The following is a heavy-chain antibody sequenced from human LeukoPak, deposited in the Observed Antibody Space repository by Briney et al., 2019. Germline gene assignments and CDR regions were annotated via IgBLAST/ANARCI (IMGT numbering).Heavy chain of an antibody. Sequence: SVKVSCKASGGTFSSYAISWVRQAPGQGLEWMGRIIPILGIANYAQKFQGRVTITADKSTSTAYMELSSLRSEDTAVYYCARESGVGATLTDFDYWGQGTLVTVSS. J-gene: IGHJ4*02. D-gene: IGHD1-26*01. CDR3: ARESGVGATLTDFDY. CDR1: GGTFSSYA. V-gene: IGHV1-69*04. CDR2: IIPILGIA.